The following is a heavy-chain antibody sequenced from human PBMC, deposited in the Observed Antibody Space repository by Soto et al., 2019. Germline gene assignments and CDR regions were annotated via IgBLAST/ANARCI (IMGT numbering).Heavy chain of an antibody. Sequence: EVQLVESGGCLVQPGGSLNVSCAASGFTLSNYAVIWVRQAPGKGLEWVSYISRHSRYIYHGDSVKGRFTISRDNARNSVYLQMNSLRDEETAVYYCARIKLVDFFFINVDVYDLDVWGQGTPVTVSS. J-gene: IGHJ6*02. D-gene: IGHD2-15*01. CDR1: GFTLSNYA. CDR2: ISRHSRYI. V-gene: IGHV3-48*02. CDR3: ARIKLVDFFFINVDVYDLDV.